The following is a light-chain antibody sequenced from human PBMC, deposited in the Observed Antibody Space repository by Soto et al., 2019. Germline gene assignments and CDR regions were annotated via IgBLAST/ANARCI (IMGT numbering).Light chain of an antibody. CDR3: HKSYRTPLT. CDR1: QSIVTY. Sequence: IQMTQSPSSRSASVAERVTITCRASQSIVTYLNWYLQKPGKAPKLLISAAYTLQSGVRSRFSGSGSGTDFTITISSLQTAAFATYHCHKSYRTPLTFGQGTRLEI. CDR2: AAY. J-gene: IGKJ5*01. V-gene: IGKV1-39*01.